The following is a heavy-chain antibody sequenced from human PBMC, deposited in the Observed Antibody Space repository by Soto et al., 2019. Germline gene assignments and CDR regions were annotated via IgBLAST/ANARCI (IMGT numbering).Heavy chain of an antibody. D-gene: IGHD3-22*01. Sequence: SETLSLTCTVSGGSSRCRDYYWSCIRQPPKKGLEWIGYVYYSGSTCYNPSLKSRVTISVDTSKNQFSLKLSSVTAADTAVYYCARVWDSSGYLSSYYFDYWGQGTLVTVSS. J-gene: IGHJ4*02. CDR3: ARVWDSSGYLSSYYFDY. CDR2: VYYSGST. V-gene: IGHV4-30-4*01. CDR1: GGSSRCRDYY.